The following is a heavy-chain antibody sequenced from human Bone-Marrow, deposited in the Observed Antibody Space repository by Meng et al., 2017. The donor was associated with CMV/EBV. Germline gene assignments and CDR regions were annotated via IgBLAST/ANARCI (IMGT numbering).Heavy chain of an antibody. CDR3: AREGRIVIVPAA. D-gene: IGHD2-2*01. CDR1: GFTLSSYW. J-gene: IGHJ4*02. Sequence: CAASGFTLSSYWMGWVRQAPGKGLEWVANIKKDGSEKNYLDSVKGRFTISRDNAKNSLYLQMNGLRVEDTAVYYRAREGRIVIVPAAWGQGTLVTVSS. V-gene: IGHV3-7*03. CDR2: IKKDGSEK.